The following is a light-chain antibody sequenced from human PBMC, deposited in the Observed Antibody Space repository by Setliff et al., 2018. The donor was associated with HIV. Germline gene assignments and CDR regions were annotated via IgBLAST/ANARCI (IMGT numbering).Light chain of an antibody. Sequence: QSALAQPASVSGSPGQSITISRTGTSGDIGGHNHVSWYQQHPGKAPQLIIFDVTSRPSGISNRFSGSKSGNTASLNVSGLLHEDEADYFCSSYTSSSTYVFGTGTKVTVL. J-gene: IGLJ1*01. CDR2: DVT. CDR1: SGDIGGHNH. V-gene: IGLV2-14*03. CDR3: SSYTSSSTYV.